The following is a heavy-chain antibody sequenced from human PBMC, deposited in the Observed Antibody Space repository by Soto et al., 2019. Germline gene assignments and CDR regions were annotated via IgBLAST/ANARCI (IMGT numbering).Heavy chain of an antibody. D-gene: IGHD3-3*01. Sequence: EVQLLESGGGLVQPGGSLRLSCAASGFTFSSYAMSWVRQAPGKGLGWVSAISGSGGSTYYADSVKGRFTISRDNSKNPMYLQMNSLRAEDTAVYYCAKSPSSFGVGYGDYWGQGTLVTVSS. V-gene: IGHV3-23*01. CDR2: ISGSGGST. J-gene: IGHJ4*02. CDR3: AKSPSSFGVGYGDY. CDR1: GFTFSSYA.